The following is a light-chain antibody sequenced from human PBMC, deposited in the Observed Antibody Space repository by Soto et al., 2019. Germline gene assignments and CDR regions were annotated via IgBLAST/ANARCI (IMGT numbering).Light chain of an antibody. V-gene: IGKV1-5*03. CDR3: QQYHSFST. CDR2: KTS. J-gene: IGKJ1*01. Sequence: DIQMTLSPSTLSASVEDRVTITCRASQSLDSWLAWYQQKPGKPPKLLIYKTSILEFGVPSRFSGSGSGTLFTLTISSLQPDDFATYYCQQYHSFSTFGQGTKVEIK. CDR1: QSLDSW.